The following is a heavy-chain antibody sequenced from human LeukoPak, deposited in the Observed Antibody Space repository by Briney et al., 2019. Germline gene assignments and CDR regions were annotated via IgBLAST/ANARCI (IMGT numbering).Heavy chain of an antibody. D-gene: IGHD3-16*01. CDR2: ISYDGSQK. Sequence: PGGSLRLSCAASGFSFSDYGLHWVRQAPGKGLEWVALISYDGSQKNFADSVKGRFTTSRDNSKFTMYLEMNSLRAEDTAVYFCARDKGGWGIHDFWGQGTLVTVSS. CDR3: ARDKGGWGIHDF. V-gene: IGHV3-30*03. J-gene: IGHJ4*02. CDR1: GFSFSDYG.